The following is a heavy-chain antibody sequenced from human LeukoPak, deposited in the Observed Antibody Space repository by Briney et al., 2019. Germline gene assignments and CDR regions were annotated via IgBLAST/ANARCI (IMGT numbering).Heavy chain of an antibody. CDR1: GFTFSDSP. J-gene: IGHJ5*02. V-gene: IGHV3-73*01. Sequence: GGSLRLSCAASGFTFSDSPMHWVRQASGEGLEWLGRIRTKPNNYATAYAASVKGRVTLSRDDSKNTAYLQMNSLKTEDTAVYYCTRVSPVSGGWFDPWGQGTLVTVSS. D-gene: IGHD5/OR15-5a*01. CDR3: TRVSPVSGGWFDP. CDR2: IRTKPNNYAT.